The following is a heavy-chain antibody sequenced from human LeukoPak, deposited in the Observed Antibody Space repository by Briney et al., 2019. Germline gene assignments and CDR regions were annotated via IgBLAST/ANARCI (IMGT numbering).Heavy chain of an antibody. J-gene: IGHJ4*02. D-gene: IGHD2-2*01. CDR3: AKDYCSSTSCLFDY. Sequence: ASVKVSCKASGYTFTGYHMHWVRQAPGQGLEWMGRINPNTGGTDYAQKFQGRVTMTRDTSISTAYMDLSRLRSDDTAVYYCAKDYCSSTSCLFDYWGQGTLVTVSS. CDR2: INPNTGGT. CDR1: GYTFTGYH. V-gene: IGHV1-2*06.